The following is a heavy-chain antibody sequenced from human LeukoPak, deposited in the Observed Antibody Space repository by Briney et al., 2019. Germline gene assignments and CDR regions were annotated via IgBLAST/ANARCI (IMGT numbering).Heavy chain of an antibody. D-gene: IGHD2-8*02. CDR2: IYYSGST. CDR1: GGSISSSSYY. Sequence: PSETLSLTCTVSGGSISSSSYYWGWIRQPPGKGLEWIGSIYYSGSTYYNPSLKSRVTISVDTSKNQFSLKLSSVTAADTAVYYCARGSRLGYCTGGVCYRGELLPFDYWGQGTLVTVSS. CDR3: ARGSRLGYCTGGVCYRGELLPFDY. J-gene: IGHJ4*02. V-gene: IGHV4-39*07.